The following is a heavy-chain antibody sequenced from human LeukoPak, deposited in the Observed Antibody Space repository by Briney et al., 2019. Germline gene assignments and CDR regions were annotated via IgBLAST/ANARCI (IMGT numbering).Heavy chain of an antibody. V-gene: IGHV1-2*02. CDR2: INPDSGFT. CDR1: GYRFIDDY. CDR3: APTSEAYTSNWNV. J-gene: IGHJ4*02. Sequence: ASVKVSCKASGYRFIDDYMHWVRQAPGQGLEWMGWINPDSGFTNYAQKFQGRVTMTRDTSISTAYMEVRRLRSDDTAVYYCAPTSEAYTSNWNVRGQGTLVTVSS. D-gene: IGHD1-1*01.